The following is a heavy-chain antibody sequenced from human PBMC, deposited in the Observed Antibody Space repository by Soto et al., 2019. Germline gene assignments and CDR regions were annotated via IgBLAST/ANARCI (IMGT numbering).Heavy chain of an antibody. CDR3: ARALWRATYFDY. D-gene: IGHD5-12*01. V-gene: IGHV4-59*01. Sequence: SETLSLTCTVSGGSISSYYWSWIRQPPGKGLEWIGYIYYSGSTDYNPSLKSRVTISVDTSKSQFSLKLSSVTAADTAVYYCARALWRATYFDYWGQGTLVTVSS. CDR2: IYYSGST. CDR1: GGSISSYY. J-gene: IGHJ4*02.